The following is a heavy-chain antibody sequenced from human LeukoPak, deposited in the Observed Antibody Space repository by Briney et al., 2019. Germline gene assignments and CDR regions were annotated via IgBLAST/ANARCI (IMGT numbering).Heavy chain of an antibody. J-gene: IGHJ3*02. CDR2: IYSGGST. D-gene: IGHD3-22*01. Sequence: GGPLSLPGQASGSTAGTNYMSWARKPPGKGLKWFQVIYSGGSTYYAGSVKGRFTISRDNSKNTLYLQMNSLRAEDTAVYYCAREVRITMMKAFDIWGQGTMVTVSS. V-gene: IGHV3-53*01. CDR1: GSTAGTNY. CDR3: AREVRITMMKAFDI.